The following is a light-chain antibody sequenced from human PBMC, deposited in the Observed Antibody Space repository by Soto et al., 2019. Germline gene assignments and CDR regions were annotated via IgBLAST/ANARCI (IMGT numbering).Light chain of an antibody. V-gene: IGLV1-51*02. CDR3: GTWDSSMNGGV. CDR1: SSNIGNKY. J-gene: IGLJ2*01. Sequence: QSVLTQPPSVSAALGQRVTISCSGSSSNIGNKYVSWYQQLTGSAPKLLIYESNKRPSGIPDRFSGSKSGTSATLDITGLQTGDEADYYCGTWDSSMNGGVCGGGTKLTVL. CDR2: ESN.